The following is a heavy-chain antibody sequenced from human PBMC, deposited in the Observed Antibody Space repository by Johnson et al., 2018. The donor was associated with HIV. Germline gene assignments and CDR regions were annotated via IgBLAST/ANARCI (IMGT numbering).Heavy chain of an antibody. Sequence: MQLVESGGGVVQTGTSLRLSCAASGFTFNNHWMTWVRQAPGKGLEWVANIKQAGSEKYYVDSVKGRFTISRDNAKNSLHLQMNSLRAEDTAVYFCARVRRQLVRLSAFDIWGQGTLVTVSS. CDR1: GFTFNNHW. J-gene: IGHJ3*02. V-gene: IGHV3-7*01. CDR3: ARVRRQLVRLSAFDI. CDR2: IKQAGSEK. D-gene: IGHD6-6*01.